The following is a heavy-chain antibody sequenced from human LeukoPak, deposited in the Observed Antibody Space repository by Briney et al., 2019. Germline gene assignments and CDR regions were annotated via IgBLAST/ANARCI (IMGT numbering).Heavy chain of an antibody. J-gene: IGHJ4*02. Sequence: GGSLRLSCTASGLTFSTSGFNWVRQAPGKGLEWVASIGPTGSDRYHADSIKGRFTFSRDNANNFLYLQMNSLRAEDTAVYYCATETNGRHYDYWGQGTLLTVSS. CDR2: IGPTGSDR. V-gene: IGHV3-21*06. D-gene: IGHD1-14*01. CDR3: ATETNGRHYDY. CDR1: GLTFSTSG.